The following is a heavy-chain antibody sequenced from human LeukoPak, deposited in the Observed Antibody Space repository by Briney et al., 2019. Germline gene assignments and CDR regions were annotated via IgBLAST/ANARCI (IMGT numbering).Heavy chain of an antibody. J-gene: IGHJ6*02. CDR1: GFTFSSYA. D-gene: IGHD3-16*02. CDR2: ISGIGGNT. V-gene: IGHV3-23*01. CDR3: ARDYFYYDYLWGSYRSYGMDV. Sequence: GGSLRLSCAASGFTFSSYAMNWVRQAPGKGLEWVSCISGIGGNTYYADSVRGRFTISRDNSKNTLYLQMNSLRAEDTAVYYCARDYFYYDYLWGSYRSYGMDVWGQGTTVTVSS.